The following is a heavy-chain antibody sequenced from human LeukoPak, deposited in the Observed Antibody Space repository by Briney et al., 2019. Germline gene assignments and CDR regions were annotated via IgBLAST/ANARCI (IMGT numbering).Heavy chain of an antibody. V-gene: IGHV3-23*01. Sequence: GGSLRLSCAASGFTFSSYAMSWVRQAPGKGLEWVSAISGSGGSTYYGDSVKGRFTISRDNSKNTLYLQMNSLRAEDTAVYYCAKDIATNFYYYGMDVWGQGTTVTVSS. CDR3: AKDIATNFYYYGMDV. D-gene: IGHD6-13*01. J-gene: IGHJ6*02. CDR2: ISGSGGST. CDR1: GFTFSSYA.